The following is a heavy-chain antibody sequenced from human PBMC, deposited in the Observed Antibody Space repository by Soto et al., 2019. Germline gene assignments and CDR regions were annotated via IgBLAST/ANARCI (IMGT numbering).Heavy chain of an antibody. CDR3: ARASYFRPSGSYYFVS. Sequence: QVQLQESGPGLVKPSQTLSLTCTVSDDSLTTNKYAWTWIRQNPEKGLEGIGYVYSNGNNRSSPSLQSRVSLSVDTSKSHFSLRLSSVTAADTAVYFCARASYFRPSGSYYFVSWGQGTLVTVSS. CDR2: VYSNGNN. D-gene: IGHD3-10*01. CDR1: DDSLTTNKYA. V-gene: IGHV4-31*03. J-gene: IGHJ4*02.